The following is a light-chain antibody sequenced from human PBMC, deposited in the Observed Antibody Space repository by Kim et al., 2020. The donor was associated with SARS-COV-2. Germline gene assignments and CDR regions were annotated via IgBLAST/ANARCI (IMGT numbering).Light chain of an antibody. J-gene: IGLJ1*01. CDR1: SSNIGSNY. V-gene: IGLV1-47*01. CDR2: RHN. Sequence: QMVTTSCSGSSSNIGSNYVYCYPPLPGTPPKLLIYRHNHRPSGVPDRFSGSTSGNSASLAISGLRSEDEADYYCAAWDDNLSGYVFGIGTKVTVL. CDR3: AAWDDNLSGYV.